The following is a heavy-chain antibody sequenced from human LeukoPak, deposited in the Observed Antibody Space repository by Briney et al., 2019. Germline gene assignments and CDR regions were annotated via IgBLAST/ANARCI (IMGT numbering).Heavy chain of an antibody. V-gene: IGHV3-30*02. CDR2: IWYDGSNK. CDR1: GFTFSSYG. J-gene: IGHJ4*02. CDR3: ARSPIGYLHYTHFDY. D-gene: IGHD2-2*02. Sequence: GGSLRLSCAASGFTFSSYGMHWVRQAPGKGLEWVAIIWYDGSNKYYSDSVKGRFTISRDNSKNTLYLQMNSLRAEDTAVYYCARSPIGYLHYTHFDYWGQGTLVTVSS.